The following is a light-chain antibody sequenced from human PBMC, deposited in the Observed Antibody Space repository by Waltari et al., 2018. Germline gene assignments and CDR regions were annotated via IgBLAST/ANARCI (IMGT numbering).Light chain of an antibody. V-gene: IGLV2-23*02. Sequence: QSALTQPASVSGSPGQSITISCTGTSSDAGNYNRVSWYQQHPGKAPKLMIYAVSKRPSGVSVRFSGSKSGDMASLTISGLQPEDEAEYFCSSYAGSSKGVFGGGTKVTVL. J-gene: IGLJ2*01. CDR1: SSDAGNYNR. CDR3: SSYAGSSKGV. CDR2: AVS.